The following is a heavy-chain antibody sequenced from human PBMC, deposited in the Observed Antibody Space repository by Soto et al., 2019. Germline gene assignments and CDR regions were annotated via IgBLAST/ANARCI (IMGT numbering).Heavy chain of an antibody. D-gene: IGHD2-15*01. CDR3: ASLEAATQNFDY. J-gene: IGHJ4*02. V-gene: IGHV4-39*01. CDR1: GGSISSSSYY. Sequence: SETLSLTCTVSGGSISSSSYYWGWIRQPPGKGLEWIGSIYYSGSTYYNPSLKSRVTISVDTSKNQFSLKLSSVTAADTAVYYCASLEAATQNFDYWGQGTLVTVSS. CDR2: IYYSGST.